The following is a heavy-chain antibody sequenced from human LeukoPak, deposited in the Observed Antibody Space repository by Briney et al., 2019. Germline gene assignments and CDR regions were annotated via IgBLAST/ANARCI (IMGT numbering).Heavy chain of an antibody. V-gene: IGHV3-48*04. CDR2: ISSSSSTI. CDR1: GFTFSSYS. Sequence: GGSLRLSCAASGFTFSSYSMNWVRQAPGKGLEWVSYISSSSSTIYYADSVKGRFTISRDNAKNSPYLQMNSLRAEDTAVYYCARGDTVRRYYLTYYGMDVWGQGTTVTVSS. J-gene: IGHJ6*02. CDR3: ARGDTVRRYYLTYYGMDV. D-gene: IGHD3-22*01.